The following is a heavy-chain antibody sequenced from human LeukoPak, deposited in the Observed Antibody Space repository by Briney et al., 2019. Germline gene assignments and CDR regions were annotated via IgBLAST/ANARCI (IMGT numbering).Heavy chain of an antibody. D-gene: IGHD6-19*01. CDR3: AREASSDPRLSSYFLDV. J-gene: IGHJ6*03. V-gene: IGHV4-59*11. CDR2: IHYSGMT. CDR1: GDSIGSHF. Sequence: PSETLSLTCSVSGDSIGSHFWSWTRQPPGKGLEWIGYIHYSGMTNYNPSLKSRATLSVDTSTNQFSLKLTSVTAADTAFFCAREASSDPRLSSYFLDVWGEGTAVTVSS.